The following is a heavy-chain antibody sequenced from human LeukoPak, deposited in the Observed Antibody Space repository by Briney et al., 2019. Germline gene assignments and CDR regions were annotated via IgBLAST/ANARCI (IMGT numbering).Heavy chain of an antibody. J-gene: IGHJ4*02. CDR3: AKVFEYFDWLLGDDY. Sequence: PGGSLRLSCAASGFTFSSYAMSWVRQAPGKGLEWVSAISGSGGSTYYADSVKGRFTISRDNSKNTLYLQMNSLRAEDTAVYYCAKVFEYFDWLLGDDYWGQGTLVTVSS. D-gene: IGHD3-9*01. V-gene: IGHV3-23*01. CDR2: ISGSGGST. CDR1: GFTFSSYA.